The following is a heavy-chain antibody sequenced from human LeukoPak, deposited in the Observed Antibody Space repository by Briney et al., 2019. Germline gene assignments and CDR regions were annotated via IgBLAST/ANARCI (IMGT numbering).Heavy chain of an antibody. CDR3: ARTSGMTTVYFYYMDV. CDR1: AGSISSYY. J-gene: IGHJ6*03. V-gene: IGHV4-59*01. Sequence: SETLSLTCTVSAGSISSYYWSWIRQPPGKGLEWIGYMYYSGSTNYNPSLKSRVTISVDTSKNQFSLKLSSVTAADTAVYYCARTSGMTTVYFYYMDVWGKGTTVTVSS. CDR2: MYYSGST. D-gene: IGHD4-11*01.